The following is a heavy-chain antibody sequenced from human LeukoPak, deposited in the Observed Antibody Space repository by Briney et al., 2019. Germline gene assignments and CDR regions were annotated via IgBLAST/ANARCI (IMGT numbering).Heavy chain of an antibody. CDR3: SGGRDIRVAGPGGYFDY. D-gene: IGHD6-19*01. CDR1: WFIFSDLQ. Sequence: GGSLRPSRTAPWFIFSDLQMRRVRQASGEGLELLSLIRPGGDDEYFADSVEGRFTISRDNAKNSLFLQMSRLTAEDTAVYYCSGGRDIRVAGPGGYFDYWGQGSLVTVSS. V-gene: IGHV3-11*01. CDR2: IRPGGDDE. J-gene: IGHJ4*02.